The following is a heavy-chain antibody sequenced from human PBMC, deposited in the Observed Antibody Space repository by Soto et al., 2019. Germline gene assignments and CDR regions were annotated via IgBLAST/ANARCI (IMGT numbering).Heavy chain of an antibody. V-gene: IGHV3-23*01. D-gene: IGHD3-9*01. CDR2: VSASGLNT. J-gene: IGHJ3*02. Sequence: PGGSLRLSCAASGFTFSTYAMAWVRQAPGKGLEWVSGVSASGLNTYYADPVKGRFTISRDNSKNTLHLQMNNLRAEDTAIYYCVKDKKYDILSAWDALDIWGHGTLVTVSS. CDR3: VKDKKYDILSAWDALDI. CDR1: GFTFSTYA.